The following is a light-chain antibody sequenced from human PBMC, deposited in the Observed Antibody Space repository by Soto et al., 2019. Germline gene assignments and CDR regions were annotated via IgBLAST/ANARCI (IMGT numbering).Light chain of an antibody. CDR1: QSTSSY. Sequence: DIQMTQSPSSLSASVGDRVTITCRASQSTSSYLNWYQQNPGKAPKLLIYAASSLQSGVPSRFSGSGTGTDFPLTISILQPEDFTTYYCEQSYSTSWTFGQGTKVEIK. CDR2: AAS. J-gene: IGKJ1*01. CDR3: EQSYSTSWT. V-gene: IGKV1-39*01.